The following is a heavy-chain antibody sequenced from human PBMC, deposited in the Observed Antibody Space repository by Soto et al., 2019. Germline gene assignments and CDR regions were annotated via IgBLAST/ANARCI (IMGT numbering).Heavy chain of an antibody. D-gene: IGHD6-19*01. CDR3: ARHLGPIAVGYYYYGMDV. CDR2: IYYSGST. CDR1: GGSISSRSYH. J-gene: IGHJ6*04. V-gene: IGHV4-39*01. Sequence: PSVTLPLPCTVSGGSISSRSYHWSLIRHPPGQGLEWIGSIYYSGSTYYNPSLKSRVTISVDTSKNQFSLKLSSVTAADTAVYYCARHLGPIAVGYYYYGMDVLGKGTTVTVSS.